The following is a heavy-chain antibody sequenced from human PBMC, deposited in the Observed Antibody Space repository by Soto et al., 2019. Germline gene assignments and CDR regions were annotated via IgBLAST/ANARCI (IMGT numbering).Heavy chain of an antibody. Sequence: QVQLQESGPGLVKPSGTLSLTCAVSGGSISSSNWWSWVRQPPGKGREWIGEIYHSGSSNYNPSLKSRVNISVDKSKNQFSLKLSSVTGADTAVYYCARVSGSYYYGMDVWGQGTTVTVSS. CDR3: ARVSGSYYYGMDV. CDR1: GGSISSSNW. V-gene: IGHV4-4*02. CDR2: IYHSGSS. J-gene: IGHJ6*02. D-gene: IGHD1-26*01.